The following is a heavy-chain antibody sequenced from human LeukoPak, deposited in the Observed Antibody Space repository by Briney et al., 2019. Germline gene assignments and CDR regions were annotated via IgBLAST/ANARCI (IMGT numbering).Heavy chain of an antibody. CDR3: ARDMFDWLFEDLEIGVSFDY. V-gene: IGHV3-74*01. CDR1: GFTFGSYW. J-gene: IGHJ4*02. D-gene: IGHD3-9*01. Sequence: GGSLRLSCAASGFTFGSYWMHWVHRAPGKGLVWVSRIQTDGSSTNYADSVKGRFTISRDDAKNTLYLQMNSLRAEDTAVYYCARDMFDWLFEDLEIGVSFDYWGQGTLVTVSS. CDR2: IQTDGSST.